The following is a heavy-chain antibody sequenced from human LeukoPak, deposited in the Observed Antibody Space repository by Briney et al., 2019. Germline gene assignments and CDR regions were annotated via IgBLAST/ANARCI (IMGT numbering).Heavy chain of an antibody. Sequence: SETLSLTCAVYGGSFSGYYWTWIRQPPGKGLEWIGEINHSGSTSYNPSLKSRVTISVDTSKNQFSLKLSSVTAADTAVYYCAARFTIAVAGYDYWGQGTLVTVSS. D-gene: IGHD6-19*01. CDR1: GGSFSGYY. V-gene: IGHV4-34*01. CDR3: AARFTIAVAGYDY. J-gene: IGHJ4*02. CDR2: INHSGST.